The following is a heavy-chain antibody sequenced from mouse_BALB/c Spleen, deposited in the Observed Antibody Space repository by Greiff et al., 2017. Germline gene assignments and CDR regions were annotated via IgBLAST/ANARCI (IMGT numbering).Heavy chain of an antibody. CDR2: IWAGGST. Sequence: QVQLKESGPGLVAPSQSLSITCTVSGFSLTSYGVHWVRQPPGKGLEWLGVIWAGGSTNYNSALMSRLSISKDNSKSQVFLKMNSLQTDDTAMYYCARSDGYGAAWFAYWGQGTLVTVSA. CDR3: ARSDGYGAAWFAY. D-gene: IGHD2-3*01. J-gene: IGHJ3*01. CDR1: GFSLTSYG. V-gene: IGHV2-9*02.